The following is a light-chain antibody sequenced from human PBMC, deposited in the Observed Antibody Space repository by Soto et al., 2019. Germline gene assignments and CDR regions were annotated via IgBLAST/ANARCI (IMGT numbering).Light chain of an antibody. CDR2: AAS. V-gene: IGKV1-39*01. J-gene: IGKJ2*01. CDR3: QQSYSTPRT. CDR1: QTITNY. Sequence: DIPMTQSPSSLSAFVGDSVTISCRASQTITNYLNWYQQKPGKAPKLLIHAASTLQGGVPSRFSGSGSGTDFTLTINILQPEDFATYYCQQSYSTPRTFGQGTKLEIK.